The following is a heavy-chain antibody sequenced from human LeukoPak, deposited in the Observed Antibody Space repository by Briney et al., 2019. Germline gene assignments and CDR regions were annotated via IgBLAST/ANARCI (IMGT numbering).Heavy chain of an antibody. V-gene: IGHV3-21*01. CDR2: ISSSSSYI. J-gene: IGHJ4*02. CDR1: GFTFSGYS. D-gene: IGHD3-3*01. Sequence: GGSLRLSCAASGFTFSGYSMNWVRQAPGKGLEWVSSISSSSSYIYYADSVKGRFTISRDNAKNSLYLQMNSLRAEDTAVYYCARDRGSVLRFLEWLLGPDYWGQGTLVTVSS. CDR3: ARDRGSVLRFLEWLLGPDY.